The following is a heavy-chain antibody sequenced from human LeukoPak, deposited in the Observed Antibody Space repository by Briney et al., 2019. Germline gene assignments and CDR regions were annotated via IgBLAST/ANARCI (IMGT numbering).Heavy chain of an antibody. CDR1: GFTFSNYW. V-gene: IGHV3-7*03. CDR3: ARALSG. D-gene: IGHD3-3*01. CDR2: IKEDGSEK. Sequence: GRSLRLSCAASGFTFSNYWMHWVRQAPGKGLEWVANIKEDGSEKYYVDSVKGRFSISRDNAKNSLYLQMNSLRAEDTAVYYCARALSGWGQGTLVTVSS. J-gene: IGHJ4*02.